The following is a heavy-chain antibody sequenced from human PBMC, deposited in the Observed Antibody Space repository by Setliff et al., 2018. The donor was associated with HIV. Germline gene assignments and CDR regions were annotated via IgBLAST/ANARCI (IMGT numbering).Heavy chain of an antibody. Sequence: ASVKVSCKASGYTFTTYAIFWVRQAPGQRLEWMGWINEASGNTKCSQKFQGRVTFTGDTSASTSYMELSSLRSEDTAVYYCAREEMSMWLPEYFFDFWGQGTLVTVSS. CDR3: AREEMSMWLPEYFFDF. J-gene: IGHJ4*02. CDR1: GYTFTTYA. CDR2: INEASGNT. D-gene: IGHD5-12*01. V-gene: IGHV1-3*01.